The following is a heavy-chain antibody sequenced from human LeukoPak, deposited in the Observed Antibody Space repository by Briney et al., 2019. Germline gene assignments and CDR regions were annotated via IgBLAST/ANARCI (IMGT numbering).Heavy chain of an antibody. CDR2: IHYTGST. J-gene: IGHJ4*02. V-gene: IGHV4-59*08. D-gene: IGHD1-26*01. CDR1: GGSISSYY. Sequence: SETLSLTCTVSGGSISSYYWSWIRQPPGKGLEWIGYIHYTGSTNFNPSLKSRITISVDTSKNQFSLKLSSVTAADTAVYYCARQGEWELSRYCDYWGQGTLVTVSS. CDR3: ARQGEWELSRYCDY.